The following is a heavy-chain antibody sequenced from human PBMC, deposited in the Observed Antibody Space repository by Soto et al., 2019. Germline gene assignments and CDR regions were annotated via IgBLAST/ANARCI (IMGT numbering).Heavy chain of an antibody. CDR3: ASKAACGGDCYAFAS. J-gene: IGHJ4*02. CDR2: IIPLFGTA. V-gene: IGHV1-69*06. Sequence: QVQLVQSGAEVKKPGSSVKISCKASGGTFSSNTINWVRQAAGQGLEWMGGIIPLFGTANYAEKFQGRVTITADKSTNTEYMELSSLRSEDTAVYYCASKAACGGDCYAFASWGQGTLVTVSS. D-gene: IGHD2-21*02. CDR1: GGTFSSNT.